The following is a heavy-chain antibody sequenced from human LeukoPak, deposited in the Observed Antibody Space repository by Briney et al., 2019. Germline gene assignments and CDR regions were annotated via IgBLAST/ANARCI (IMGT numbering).Heavy chain of an antibody. Sequence: GGSLRLSCAASGFTFSSYAMHWVRQAPGKGLEWVAVISYDGSNKYYADSVKGRFTISRDNSKNMLYLQMNSLRAEDTAVYYCARAMYSSGWLDYWGQGTLVTVSS. CDR1: GFTFSSYA. CDR2: ISYDGSNK. D-gene: IGHD6-19*01. V-gene: IGHV3-30*01. J-gene: IGHJ4*02. CDR3: ARAMYSSGWLDY.